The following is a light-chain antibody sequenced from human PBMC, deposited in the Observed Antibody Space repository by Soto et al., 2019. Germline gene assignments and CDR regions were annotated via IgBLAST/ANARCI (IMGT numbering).Light chain of an antibody. CDR2: YDD. Sequence: QSVLTQPPSVSGAPRQRVTISCSGSTPNIRNNAVNWYQHVPGKAPKLLIYYDDLLSSGVSDRFSGSKSGTSASLAISGLQSEDEADYYCAVWDDRLNGPVFGGVTKLTVL. CDR3: AVWDDRLNGPV. V-gene: IGLV1-36*01. J-gene: IGLJ2*01. CDR1: TPNIRNNA.